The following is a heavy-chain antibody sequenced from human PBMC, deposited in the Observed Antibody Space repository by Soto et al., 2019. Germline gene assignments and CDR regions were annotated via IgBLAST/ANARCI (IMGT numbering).Heavy chain of an antibody. CDR2: IDYSGST. CDR1: VGSLSSGDYY. V-gene: IGHV4-31*03. CDR3: GGGGGYSAYGMHV. D-gene: IGHD2-15*01. J-gene: IGHJ6*02. Sequence: QVQLQESGPGLVKPSQTLSLTCTVSVGSLSSGDYYWSWIRQPPGKGLEWIGYIDYSGSTYYNPSLKSRVTISTDASKNQVSLELSFVPGGKTAVYYRGGGGGYSAYGMHVWGQGTTVTYSS.